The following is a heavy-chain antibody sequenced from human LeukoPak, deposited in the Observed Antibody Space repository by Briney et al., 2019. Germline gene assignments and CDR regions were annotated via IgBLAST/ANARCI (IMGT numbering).Heavy chain of an antibody. CDR1: GFTFSSYA. J-gene: IGHJ4*02. V-gene: IGHV3-23*01. CDR3: AKVTRIAVAPHYFDY. Sequence: SGGSLRPSCAASGFTFSSYAMSWVRQVPGKGLEWVSAISGSGGSTYYADSVKGRFTISRDNSKNTLYLQMNSLRAEDTAVYYCAKVTRIAVAPHYFDYWGQGTLVTVSS. CDR2: ISGSGGST. D-gene: IGHD6-19*01.